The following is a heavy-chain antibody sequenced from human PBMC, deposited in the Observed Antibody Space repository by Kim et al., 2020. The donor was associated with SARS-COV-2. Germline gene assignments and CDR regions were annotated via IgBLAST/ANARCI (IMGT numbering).Heavy chain of an antibody. CDR1: GFTFSSYS. V-gene: IGHV3-21*01. CDR2: ISSSSSYI. Sequence: GGSLRLSCAASGFTFSSYSMNWVRQAPGKGLEWVSSISSSSSYIYYADSVKGRFTISRDNAKNSLYLQMNSLRAEDTAVYYCARASAVAATSAGEYYYYYYGMDVWGQGTTVTVSS. J-gene: IGHJ6*02. D-gene: IGHD2-15*01. CDR3: ARASAVAATSAGEYYYYYYGMDV.